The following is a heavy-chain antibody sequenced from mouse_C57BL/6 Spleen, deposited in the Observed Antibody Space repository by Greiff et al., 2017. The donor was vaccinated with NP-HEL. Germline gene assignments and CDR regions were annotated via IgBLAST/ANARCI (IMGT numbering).Heavy chain of an antibody. CDR2: IYPRSGNT. V-gene: IGHV1-81*01. D-gene: IGHD4-1*01. CDR1: GYTFTSSG. CDR3: ARSTGTYWYFEV. Sequence: VQLQQSGAELARPGASVKLSCKASGYTFTSSGISWVKQRTGQGLEWIGEIYPRSGNTYYNEKFKGKATLTADKSSSTAYMELRSLTSEDSSVYFGARSTGTYWYFEVWGTGTTVTVSS. J-gene: IGHJ1*03.